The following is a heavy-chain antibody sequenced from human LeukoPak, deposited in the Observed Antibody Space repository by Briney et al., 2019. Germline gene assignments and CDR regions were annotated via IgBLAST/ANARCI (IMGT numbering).Heavy chain of an antibody. CDR2: ISRSSAYI. CDR1: GFTLSNYS. V-gene: IGHV3-21*01. D-gene: IGHD4-11*01. Sequence: SGGSLRLSCAASGFTLSNYSMNWVRQAPGKGLEWVSSISRSSAYIYYADSVKGRFTISRDNSKNTLYLQMNSLRAEDTAVYYCARDLQGGVSVRDDYWGQGTLVTVSS. CDR3: ARDLQGGVSVRDDY. J-gene: IGHJ4*02.